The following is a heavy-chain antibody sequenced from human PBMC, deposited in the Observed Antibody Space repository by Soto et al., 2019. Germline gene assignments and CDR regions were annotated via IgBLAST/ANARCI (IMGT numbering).Heavy chain of an antibody. D-gene: IGHD4-17*01. Sequence: DVQVEESGGGLIQPGGSLRLSCAASGFIVNGKKYLTWVRQAPGKGLEWLSAVYSADGTFYADSVKGRFTVSLDNVKNTVYLQMNSLRSEDTGVYYCATCRLRAHAFDVWGPGTRVTVSA. CDR2: VYSADGT. CDR1: GFIVNGKKY. J-gene: IGHJ3*01. CDR3: ATCRLRAHAFDV. V-gene: IGHV3-53*01.